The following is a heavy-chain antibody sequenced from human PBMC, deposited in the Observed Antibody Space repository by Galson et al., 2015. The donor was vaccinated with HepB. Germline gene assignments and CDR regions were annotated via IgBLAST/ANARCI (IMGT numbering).Heavy chain of an antibody. CDR2: ISGSGGST. CDR3: AKGVVPADFAFDI. CDR1: GFTFSSYA. V-gene: IGHV3-23*01. Sequence: SLRLSCAASGFTFSSYAMSWVRQAPGKGLEWVSAISGSGGSTYYADSVKGRFTISRDNSKNTLYLQMNSLRAEDTAVYYCAKGVVPADFAFDIWGQGTMVTVSS. D-gene: IGHD2-2*01. J-gene: IGHJ3*02.